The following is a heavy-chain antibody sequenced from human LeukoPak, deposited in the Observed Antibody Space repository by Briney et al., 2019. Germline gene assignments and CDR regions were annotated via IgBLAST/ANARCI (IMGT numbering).Heavy chain of an antibody. CDR3: VREGGYEPFDY. CDR1: GFTFSDYY. CDR2: ISSSSSYA. J-gene: IGHJ4*02. Sequence: TPGGSLRLSCAASGFTFSDYYMSWLRQAPGEGLEWVSYISSSSSYANYADSVKGRFTISRDNAKNSLYLQMNSLRAEDTAVYYCVREGGYEPFDYWGQGTLVTVSS. V-gene: IGHV3-11*06. D-gene: IGHD5-12*01.